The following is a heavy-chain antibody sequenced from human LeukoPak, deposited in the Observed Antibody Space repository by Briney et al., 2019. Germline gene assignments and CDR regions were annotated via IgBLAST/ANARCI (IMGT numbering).Heavy chain of an antibody. J-gene: IGHJ5*02. CDR2: INPNSGGT. V-gene: IGHV1-2*02. CDR1: GYTFTGYY. CDR3: ARDRRARGYSYGYIGDWFDP. Sequence: ASVKVSCKASGYTFTGYYMHWVRQAPGQGLEWMGWINPNSGGTNYAQKFQDRVTMTRDTSISTAYMELSRLRSDDTAVYYCARDRRARGYSYGYIGDWFDPWGQGTLVTVSS. D-gene: IGHD5-18*01.